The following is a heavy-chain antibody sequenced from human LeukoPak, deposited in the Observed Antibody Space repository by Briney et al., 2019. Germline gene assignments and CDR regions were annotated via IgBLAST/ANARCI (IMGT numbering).Heavy chain of an antibody. Sequence: GGSLRLSCAASGFTVNSNYMSWVRQAPGKGLEWVSNIKHDGSEKYYVDSVKGRFTLSRDNAKSSLYLQMNSLRAGDTAVYYCARGPPAGYGTSWYDCWGQGTLVTVSS. CDR3: ARGPPAGYGTSWYDC. D-gene: IGHD6-13*01. V-gene: IGHV3-7*05. CDR1: GFTVNSNY. CDR2: IKHDGSEK. J-gene: IGHJ5*01.